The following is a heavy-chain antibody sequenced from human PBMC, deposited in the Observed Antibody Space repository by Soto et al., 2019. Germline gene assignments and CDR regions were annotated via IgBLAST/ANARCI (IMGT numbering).Heavy chain of an antibody. CDR2: IYYSGST. D-gene: IGHD4-17*01. V-gene: IGHV4-31*03. CDR3: ARGLRYYGEFDY. CDR1: GGSISSGGYY. Sequence: PSETLSLTCTVSGGSISSGGYYWSWIRQHPGKGLEWIGYIYYSGSTYYNPSLKSRVTISVDTSKNQFSLKLSSVTAADTAVYYCARGLRYYGEFDYWGQGTLVTVSS. J-gene: IGHJ4*02.